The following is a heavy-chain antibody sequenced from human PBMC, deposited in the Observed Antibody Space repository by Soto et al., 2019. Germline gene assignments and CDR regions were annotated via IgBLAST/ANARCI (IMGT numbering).Heavy chain of an antibody. V-gene: IGHV4-34*01. J-gene: IGHJ4*02. Sequence: SETLSLTCAVYGGSFIGYYWSWSRQPPGKGLEWIGEINHSGSTNYNPSVKSRVTISVDTSKNQCSLKLSSVTAADMAVDYCARGSGPMVGHDYWGQGTLVTVAS. CDR1: GGSFIGYY. CDR2: INHSGST. D-gene: IGHD3-10*01. CDR3: ARGSGPMVGHDY.